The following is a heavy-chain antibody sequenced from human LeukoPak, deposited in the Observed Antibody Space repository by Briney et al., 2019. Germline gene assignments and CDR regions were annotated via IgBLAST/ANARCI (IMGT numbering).Heavy chain of an antibody. J-gene: IGHJ4*02. Sequence: NASETLSLTCTVSGGSSSSYYWSWIRQPPGKGLEWVGYIYYSGSTNYNPSLKSRVTISVDTSKNQFSLKLSSVTAADTAVYYCAREGYDSTLDYWGQGTLVTVSS. CDR1: GGSSSSYY. V-gene: IGHV4-59*01. CDR2: IYYSGST. D-gene: IGHD3-22*01. CDR3: AREGYDSTLDY.